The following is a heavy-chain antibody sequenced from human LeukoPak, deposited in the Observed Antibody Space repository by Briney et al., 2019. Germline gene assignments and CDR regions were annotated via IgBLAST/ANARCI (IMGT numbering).Heavy chain of an antibody. V-gene: IGHV4-4*02. Sequence: PSETLSLTCVVSGGSISSSDWWSWVRQSPGKGLEWIGEIYHRGSTNYNPSLKSRVIISVDKSKNQFSLKLSSVTAADTAMYYCAIDRRASGSYYADWGQGTLVTVSS. CDR1: GGSISSSDW. CDR2: IYHRGST. J-gene: IGHJ4*02. CDR3: AIDRRASGSYYAD. D-gene: IGHD1-26*01.